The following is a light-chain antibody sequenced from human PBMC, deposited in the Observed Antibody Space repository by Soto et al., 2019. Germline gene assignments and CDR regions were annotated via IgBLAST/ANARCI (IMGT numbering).Light chain of an antibody. J-gene: IGLJ1*01. Sequence: QSALTQPPSASGSPGQSVTISCTGTSSDVGDYKYVSWYQQHPGKAPKLMIYEVSNRPSGISNRFSGSKSSNTASLTISGLQAADEADYYCCSYTRSSALLFGTGTKLTVL. CDR3: CSYTRSSALL. CDR1: SSDVGDYKY. V-gene: IGLV2-14*01. CDR2: EVS.